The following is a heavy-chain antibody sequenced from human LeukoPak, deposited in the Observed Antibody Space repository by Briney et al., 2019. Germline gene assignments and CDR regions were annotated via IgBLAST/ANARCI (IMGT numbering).Heavy chain of an antibody. Sequence: GGSLRLSCAASGSSFNAYWMHWVRQTPGMGLMWVSRTSNDGATTTYADSVKGRFTISRDSARNTVYLQMNSLRDDDTAVYYCAKSAYYGGAGFYYDYWGQGAVVTVSS. CDR2: TSNDGATT. D-gene: IGHD2-21*01. V-gene: IGHV3-74*01. J-gene: IGHJ4*02. CDR3: AKSAYYGGAGFYYDY. CDR1: GSSFNAYW.